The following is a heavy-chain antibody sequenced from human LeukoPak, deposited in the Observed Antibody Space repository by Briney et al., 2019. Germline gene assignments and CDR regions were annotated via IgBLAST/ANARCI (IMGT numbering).Heavy chain of an antibody. J-gene: IGHJ4*02. CDR1: GGTFSSYA. V-gene: IGHV1-69*05. CDR2: IIPIFGTA. Sequence: SVKVSCKASGGTFSSYAISWVRQAPGQGLEWMGGIIPIFGTANYAQKFQGRVTITTDESTSTAYMELSSLRSDDTAVYYCARNPYDYVWGSYRFIVPDYWGQGTLVTVSS. D-gene: IGHD3-16*02. CDR3: ARNPYDYVWGSYRFIVPDY.